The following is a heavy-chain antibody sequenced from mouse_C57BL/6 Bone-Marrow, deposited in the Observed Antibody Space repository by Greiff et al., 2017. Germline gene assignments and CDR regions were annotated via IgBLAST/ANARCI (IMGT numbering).Heavy chain of an antibody. V-gene: IGHV1-69*01. J-gene: IGHJ2*01. CDR3: AREGDYAFFDY. CDR2: IDPSDSYT. Sequence: QVQLQQPGAELVMPGASVKLSCKASGYTFTSYWMHWVKQRPGQGLEWIGEIDPSDSYTNYNQKLKGKSTLTVDKSSSTAYMQLSSLTSEDSAVYYCAREGDYAFFDYWGQGTTLTVSS. D-gene: IGHD2-4*01. CDR1: GYTFTSYW.